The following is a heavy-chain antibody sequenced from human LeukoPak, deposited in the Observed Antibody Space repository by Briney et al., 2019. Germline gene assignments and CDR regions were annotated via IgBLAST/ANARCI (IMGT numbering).Heavy chain of an antibody. CDR1: GYTFTTYG. CDR2: INTNTGNP. J-gene: IGHJ5*02. D-gene: IGHD2-15*01. CDR3: ARAAYCSGGTCYNWFDP. V-gene: IGHV7-4-1*02. Sequence: ASVKVSCKASGYTFTTYGMNWVRQAPGQGLEWMGWINTNTGNPTYAQGLTGRFVISLDTSVSTAYLQINSLKAEDTAVYYCARAAYCSGGTCYNWFDPWGQGTLVTVSS.